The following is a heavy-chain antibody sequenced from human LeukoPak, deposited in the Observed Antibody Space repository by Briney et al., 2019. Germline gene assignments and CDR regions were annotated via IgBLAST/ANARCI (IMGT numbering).Heavy chain of an antibody. CDR1: GYTFTSYG. J-gene: IGHJ3*02. D-gene: IGHD3-22*01. Sequence: ASVKVSCKASGYTFTSYGISWVRQAPGQGLAWMGWISAYNGNTNYAQKLQGRVTMTTDTSTSTAYMELRSLRSDDTAVYYCARVRGHISMIVVVNHDAFDIWGQGTMVTVSS. V-gene: IGHV1-18*01. CDR3: ARVRGHISMIVVVNHDAFDI. CDR2: ISAYNGNT.